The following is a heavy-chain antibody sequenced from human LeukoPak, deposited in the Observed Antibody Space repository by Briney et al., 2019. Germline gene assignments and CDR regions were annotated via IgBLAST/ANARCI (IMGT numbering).Heavy chain of an antibody. CDR1: GDSISNYY. CDR3: ARAACGGYCRFDY. V-gene: IGHV4-59*01. Sequence: SETLSLTCTVSGDSISNYYWSWIRQPPGKGLEWIGYIYYSGSTNYNPSLKSRVAISVDTSKNQFSLKLSSLTAADTAVYYCARAACGGYCRFDYWGQGTLVTVSS. CDR2: IYYSGST. D-gene: IGHD2-21*02. J-gene: IGHJ4*02.